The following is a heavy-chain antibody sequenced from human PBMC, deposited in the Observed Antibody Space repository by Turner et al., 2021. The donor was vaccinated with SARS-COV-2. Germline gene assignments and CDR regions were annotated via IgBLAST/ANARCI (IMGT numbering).Heavy chain of an antibody. CDR1: GGSVTRGGYY. V-gene: IGHV4-31*03. J-gene: IGHJ3*02. CDR3: AGQVCVRGGIDI. CDR2: INYSGGT. D-gene: IGHD2-15*01. Sequence: FPLQVSRQGPVKPSRTLSLTCTFSGGSVTRGGYYWIWVRRHPGKGLVWSVNINYSGGTYYNAALKRRGIISVETSKNKILLMQSSGMGVDAAVEYCAGQVCVRGGIDIWGQGTMVTVSS.